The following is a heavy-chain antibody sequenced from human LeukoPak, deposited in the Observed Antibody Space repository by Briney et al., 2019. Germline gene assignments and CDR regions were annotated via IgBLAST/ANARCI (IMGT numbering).Heavy chain of an antibody. CDR1: GFTFSDYY. CDR2: ISSSGSTI. J-gene: IGHJ4*02. D-gene: IGHD6-13*01. Sequence: GGSLRLSCAASGFTFSDYYMSRIRQAPGKGLEWVSYISSSGSTIYYADSVKGRFTISRDNAKNSLYLQMNSLRAEDTAVYYCARQHRSSWYFDYWGQGTLVTVSS. V-gene: IGHV3-11*01. CDR3: ARQHRSSWYFDY.